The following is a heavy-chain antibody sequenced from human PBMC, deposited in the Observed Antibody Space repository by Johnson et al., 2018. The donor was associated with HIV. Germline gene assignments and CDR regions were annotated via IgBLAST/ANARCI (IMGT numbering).Heavy chain of an antibody. CDR3: ARGGIRGYSYGPGAFDI. CDR2: ISYDGSNK. V-gene: IGHV3-30-3*01. Sequence: VQLVESGGGLIQPGGYLRLSCAASGFTFSSYTMHWVRQAPGKGLEWVAVISYDGSNKYYADSVKGRFSISRDNSKNTLHLQMNSLRAEDTAVYYCARGGIRGYSYGPGAFDIWGQGTMVTVSS. J-gene: IGHJ3*02. CDR1: GFTFSSYT. D-gene: IGHD5-18*01.